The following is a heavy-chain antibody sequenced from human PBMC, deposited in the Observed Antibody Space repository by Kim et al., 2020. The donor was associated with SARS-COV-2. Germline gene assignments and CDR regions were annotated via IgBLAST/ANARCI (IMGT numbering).Heavy chain of an antibody. CDR3: ARGGSYFEH. CDR2: VFYRGST. CDR1: GDSTSSGY. D-gene: IGHD3-16*01. V-gene: IGHV4-59*08. J-gene: IGHJ4*02. Sequence: SETLSLNCTVSGDSTSSGYWSWIRQPPGKALEWVAYVFYRGSTNYNPSLQGRASISVDASNNQFSLRLTSVTAADTAVDYCARGGSYFEHWGEGALVAAS.